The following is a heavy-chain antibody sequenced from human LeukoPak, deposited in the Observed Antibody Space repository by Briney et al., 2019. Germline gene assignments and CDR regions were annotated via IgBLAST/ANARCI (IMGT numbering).Heavy chain of an antibody. CDR3: ARVGQLDTELTYYYYMDV. CDR2: IYPGDSDT. D-gene: IGHD6-13*01. CDR1: GYSFTSYW. J-gene: IGHJ6*03. Sequence: GESLKISCKGSGYSFTSYWIGWVRQMPGKGLEWMGIIYPGDSDTRYSPSFQGQVTISADKSISTAYLQWSSLKASDTAMYYCARVGQLDTELTYYYYMDVWGKGTTVTVSS. V-gene: IGHV5-51*01.